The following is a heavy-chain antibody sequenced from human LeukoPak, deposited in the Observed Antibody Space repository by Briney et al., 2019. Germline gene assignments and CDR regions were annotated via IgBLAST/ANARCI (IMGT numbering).Heavy chain of an antibody. V-gene: IGHV3-23*01. CDR3: AKDRDGYKSGDFDY. Sequence: GGSLRLSCAASGFTFSSYAMSWVRQATGKGLEWVSAISGSGGSTYYADSVKGRFTISRDNSKNTLYLQMNSLRAEDTAVYYCAKDRDGYKSGDFDYWGQGTLVTVPS. J-gene: IGHJ4*02. CDR1: GFTFSSYA. CDR2: ISGSGGST. D-gene: IGHD5-24*01.